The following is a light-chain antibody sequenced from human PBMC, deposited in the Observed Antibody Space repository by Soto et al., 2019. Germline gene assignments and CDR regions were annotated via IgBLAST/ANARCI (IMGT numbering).Light chain of an antibody. J-gene: IGLJ2*01. CDR3: AAWDDSLKGVV. Sequence: QSVLTQPPSASWTPGQRVTLSCSGSSYNIGSNTVNWYQQLPGTAPKLLIYSNNQRPSGVPDRFSGSKSGTSASLAISGLQSDDEDDYYCAAWDDSLKGVVFGGGTKLTVL. V-gene: IGLV1-44*01. CDR1: SYNIGSNT. CDR2: SNN.